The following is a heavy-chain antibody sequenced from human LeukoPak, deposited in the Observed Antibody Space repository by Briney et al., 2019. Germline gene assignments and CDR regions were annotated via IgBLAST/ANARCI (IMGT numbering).Heavy chain of an antibody. D-gene: IGHD3-10*01. CDR2: FYNSGS. J-gene: IGHJ4*02. Sequence: PSETLSLTCTVSGGSISLYSWSWIRQPPGKGLEWIGYFYNSGSKYNPSLESRVTISADTPKNQFSLKLTSVTAADTAVYYCARVSTHNFYGSGTYYGDFDYWGQGTLVTVSS. CDR1: GGSISLYS. CDR3: ARVSTHNFYGSGTYYGDFDY. V-gene: IGHV4-59*01.